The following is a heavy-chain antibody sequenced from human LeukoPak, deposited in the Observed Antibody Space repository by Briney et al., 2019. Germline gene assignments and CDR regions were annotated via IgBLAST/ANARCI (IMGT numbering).Heavy chain of an antibody. J-gene: IGHJ3*02. Sequence: GGSLRLSCAASGFTFSSYWMSWVRQAPGKGLEWVANINQDGSETYYVDSVRGRFTISRDNAKNSLYLQMNSLRAEDTAANYCARDKWVLTTAAFAIWGQGTMVTVAA. CDR2: INQDGSET. CDR1: GFTFSSYW. V-gene: IGHV3-7*01. D-gene: IGHD1-26*01. CDR3: ARDKWVLTTAAFAI.